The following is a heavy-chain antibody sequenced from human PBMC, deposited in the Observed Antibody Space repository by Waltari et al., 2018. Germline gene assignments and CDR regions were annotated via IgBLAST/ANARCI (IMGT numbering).Heavy chain of an antibody. CDR3: AKVGAGSTSSRYYYYMDV. V-gene: IGHV3-30*02. D-gene: IGHD2-2*01. Sequence: QVQLVESGGGVVQPGGSLRLSCAASGFTFSSYGMHWVRPAPGKGLEWVAFIRYDGSNKYYADSVKGRFTISRDNSKNTLYLQMNSLRAEDTAVYYCAKVGAGSTSSRYYYYMDVWGKGTTVTISS. CDR1: GFTFSSYG. CDR2: IRYDGSNK. J-gene: IGHJ6*03.